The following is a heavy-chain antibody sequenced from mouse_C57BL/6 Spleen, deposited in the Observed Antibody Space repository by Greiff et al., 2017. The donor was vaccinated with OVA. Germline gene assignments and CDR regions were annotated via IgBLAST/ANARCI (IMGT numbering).Heavy chain of an antibody. CDR3: ARNFDYDEGAWFAY. D-gene: IGHD2-4*01. J-gene: IGHJ3*01. CDR2: IWTGGGT. CDR1: GFSLNSYA. V-gene: IGHV2-9-1*01. Sequence: QVQLKESGPGLVAPSQSLSITCTVSGFSLNSYAISWVRQPPGTGLEWLGVIWTGGGTNYNSALKSRLSISKDNSKSQVFLKMNSLQTDDTARYYCARNFDYDEGAWFAYWGQGTLVTVSA.